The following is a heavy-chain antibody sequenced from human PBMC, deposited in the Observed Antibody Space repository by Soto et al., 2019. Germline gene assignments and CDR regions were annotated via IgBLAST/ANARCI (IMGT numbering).Heavy chain of an antibody. D-gene: IGHD2-2*01. V-gene: IGHV4-39*01. CDR2: IYYSGST. J-gene: IGHJ5*02. CDR1: VGSIISSSYY. CDR3: ARHDIVVVPAAITNWFDP. Sequence: SQTLSLTCTFSVGSIISSSYYWGWIRQHPGKGLEWIGSIYYSGSTYYNPSLKSRVTISVDTSKNQFSLKLSSVTAADTAVYYCARHDIVVVPAAITNWFDPWGQGTLVTVSS.